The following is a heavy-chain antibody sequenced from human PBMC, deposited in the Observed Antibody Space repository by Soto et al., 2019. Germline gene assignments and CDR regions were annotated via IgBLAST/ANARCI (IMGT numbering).Heavy chain of an antibody. Sequence: QVHLVQSGADGRKSGSSVRVSCTASGGGTLSNDAISCVRQAPGQGLEWLGRISPFFGTTDYSQSFQGSLTMTADASTGTVYMDLRSLKSDDAAVYYCAREVVTETTWGSFDSWGQGTLVTVSS. J-gene: IGHJ4*02. CDR2: ISPFFGTT. D-gene: IGHD2-21*02. CDR1: GGGTLSNDA. CDR3: AREVVTETTWGSFDS. V-gene: IGHV1-69*01.